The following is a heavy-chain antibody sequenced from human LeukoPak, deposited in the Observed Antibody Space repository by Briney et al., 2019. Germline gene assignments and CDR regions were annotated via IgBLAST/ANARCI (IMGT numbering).Heavy chain of an antibody. CDR1: GYTFTDYW. J-gene: IGHJ4*02. D-gene: IGHD3-22*01. Sequence: GESLKISRKGSGYTFTDYWIAWVRQMPGKGLEWMGIIYAGDSDTRYSPSFQGQVTISADRSISTAYLQWSSLKASDTAMYYCARRVDSGFSFGFWGQGTLVTVSS. CDR3: ARRVDSGFSFGF. V-gene: IGHV5-51*01. CDR2: IYAGDSDT.